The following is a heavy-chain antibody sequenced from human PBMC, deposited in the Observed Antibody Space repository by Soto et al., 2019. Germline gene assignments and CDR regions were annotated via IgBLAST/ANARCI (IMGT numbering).Heavy chain of an antibody. D-gene: IGHD2-8*01. Sequence: VKVSCKASGYSFSDYHIHWVRQAPGQGLEWLGRINPKSGGTSSAQKFQGWVTMTRDTSISTAYMELTRLRSDDTAVYFCARGHSTDCSNGVCSFFYNHEMDVWGQGTTVTVSS. CDR1: GYSFSDYH. CDR3: ARGHSTDCSNGVCSFFYNHEMDV. J-gene: IGHJ6*02. CDR2: INPKSGGT. V-gene: IGHV1-2*04.